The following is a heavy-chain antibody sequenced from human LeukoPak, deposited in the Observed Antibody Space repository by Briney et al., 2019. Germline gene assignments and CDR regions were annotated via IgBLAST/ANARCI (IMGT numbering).Heavy chain of an antibody. CDR2: INHSGST. CDR3: ARERSTYYDILTGNYYYYYMDV. D-gene: IGHD3-9*01. J-gene: IGHJ6*03. CDR1: GGSFSGYY. V-gene: IGHV4-34*01. Sequence: PSETLSLTCAVYGGSFSGYYWSWIREPPGKGLEWIGEINHSGSTNYNPSLKSRVTISVDTSKNQFSLKLSSVTAADTALYYCARERSTYYDILTGNYYYYYMDVWGKGTTVTVSS.